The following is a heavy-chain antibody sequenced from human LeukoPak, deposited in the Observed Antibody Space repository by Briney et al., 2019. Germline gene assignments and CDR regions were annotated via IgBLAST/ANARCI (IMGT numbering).Heavy chain of an antibody. CDR1: GGPIISSSSY. D-gene: IGHD6-13*01. J-gene: IGHJ5*02. CDR3: ARVSRSSWFVDP. V-gene: IGHV4-39*07. Sequence: PSETLSLTCTAPGGPIISSSSYWGWIRQPPRKGLEWIGSIYYSGSTNYNPSLKSRVTISVDKSKNQFSLKLNSVTAADTAVYYGARVSRSSWFVDPWGQGTLVTVSS. CDR2: IYYSGST.